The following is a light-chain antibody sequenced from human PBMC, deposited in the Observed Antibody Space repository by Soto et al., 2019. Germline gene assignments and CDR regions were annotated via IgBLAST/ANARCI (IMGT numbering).Light chain of an antibody. Sequence: QSVLTQSSSASASLGSSVKLTCTLSSGHSSYIIAWHQQQPGMAPRYLMKLEGSGSYNKGSGVPDRFSGSSSGADRYLTISNLQFEDEADYYCETWDSNIWVFGGGTKLTVL. CDR3: ETWDSNIWV. CDR2: LEGSGSY. J-gene: IGLJ3*02. V-gene: IGLV4-60*02. CDR1: SGHSSYI.